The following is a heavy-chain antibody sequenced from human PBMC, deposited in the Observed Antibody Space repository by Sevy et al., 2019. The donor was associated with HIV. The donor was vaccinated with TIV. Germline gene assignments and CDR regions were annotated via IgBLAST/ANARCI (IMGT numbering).Heavy chain of an antibody. CDR3: AREGGYSDQGMDV. V-gene: IGHV3-48*03. Sequence: GGSLRLSCEASGFTFSSYEMNWVRQAPGKGLEWISYISSSGSAIYYADSVKGRFTISRDNDKNSLYLEMNSLRAEDTAVYYCAREGGYSDQGMDVWGLGTTVTVSS. J-gene: IGHJ6*02. CDR2: ISSSGSAI. D-gene: IGHD5-12*01. CDR1: GFTFSSYE.